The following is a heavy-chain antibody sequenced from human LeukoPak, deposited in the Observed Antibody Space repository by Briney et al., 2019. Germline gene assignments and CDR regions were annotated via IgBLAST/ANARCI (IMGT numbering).Heavy chain of an antibody. CDR3: ARVVSSGWSLPLDY. D-gene: IGHD6-19*01. CDR1: GFTFSSYS. J-gene: IGHJ4*02. V-gene: IGHV3-21*01. Sequence: PGGSLRLSCAASGFTFSSYSMNWARQAPGKGLEWVSSISSSSSYIYYADSVKGRFTISRDNSNSTLYLQMNSLRTEDTAVYYCARVVSSGWSLPLDYWGQGTLVTVSS. CDR2: ISSSSSYI.